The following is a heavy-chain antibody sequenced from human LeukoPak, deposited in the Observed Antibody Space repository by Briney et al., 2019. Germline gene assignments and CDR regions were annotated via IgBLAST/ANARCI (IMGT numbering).Heavy chain of an antibody. V-gene: IGHV1-69*01. CDR3: ATYCSSTSCYTNYYYYMDV. CDR1: GYNFPIYW. CDR2: IIPIFGTA. J-gene: IGHJ6*03. Sequence: KISCQGSGYNFPIYWISWVRQAPGQGLEWMGGIIPIFGTANYAQKFQGRVTITADESTSTAYMELSSLRSEDTAVYYCATYCSSTSCYTNYYYYMDVWGKGTTVTVSS. D-gene: IGHD2-2*02.